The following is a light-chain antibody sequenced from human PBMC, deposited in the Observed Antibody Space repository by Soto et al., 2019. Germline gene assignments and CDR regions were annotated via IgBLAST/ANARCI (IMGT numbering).Light chain of an antibody. V-gene: IGKV3-15*01. CDR2: AAS. CDR3: QEYSKWPLFT. Sequence: EIVVTQSPGILSVSPGDRATLSCRASQSVGRNLAWYQQKPGQAPTLLIYAASTMDTGLPARFSGSGSGTDFTLTISSLQSEDFAVYYCQEYSKWPLFTFGPGTRVDIK. CDR1: QSVGRN. J-gene: IGKJ3*01.